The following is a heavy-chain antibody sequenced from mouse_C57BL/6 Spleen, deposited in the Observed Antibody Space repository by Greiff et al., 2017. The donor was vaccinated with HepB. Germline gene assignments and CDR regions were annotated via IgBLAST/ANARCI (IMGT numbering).Heavy chain of an antibody. Sequence: QVQLQQSGAELVRPGTSVKVSCKASGYAFTNYLIEWVKQRPGQGLEWIGVINPGSGGTNYNEKFKGKATLTADKSSSTAYMQLSSLTSEDSAVYFCARGEGWLLRDYYAMDYWGHGTSVTVSS. D-gene: IGHD2-3*01. J-gene: IGHJ4*01. V-gene: IGHV1-54*01. CDR3: ARGEGWLLRDYYAMDY. CDR2: INPGSGGT. CDR1: GYAFTNYL.